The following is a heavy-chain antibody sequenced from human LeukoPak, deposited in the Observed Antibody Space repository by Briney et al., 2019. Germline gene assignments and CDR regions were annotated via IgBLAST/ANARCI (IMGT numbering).Heavy chain of an antibody. CDR3: AREGPVPADPDY. CDR2: IYYSGST. V-gene: IGHV4-30-4*08. CDR1: GGSISSGDYY. J-gene: IGHJ4*02. Sequence: SETLSLTCTVSGGSISSGDYYWSWIRQPPGKGLEWIGYIYYSGSTYYNPSLKSRVTISVDTSKNQFSLKLSSVTAADTAVYYCAREGPVPADPDYWGQGTLVTVSS. D-gene: IGHD2-2*01.